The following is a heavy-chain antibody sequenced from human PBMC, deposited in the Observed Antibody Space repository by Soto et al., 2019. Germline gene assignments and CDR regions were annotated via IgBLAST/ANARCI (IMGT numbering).Heavy chain of an antibody. CDR2: ISGSGGST. J-gene: IGHJ4*02. CDR3: AKSFGSDILTGYYKEDFRGDFDY. V-gene: IGHV3-23*01. D-gene: IGHD3-9*01. Sequence: GGSLRLSCAASGFTFSSYAMSWVRQAPGKGLEWVSAISGSGGSTYYTDSVKGRFTISRDNSKNTLYLQMNSLRAEDTAFYYCAKSFGSDILTGYYKEDFRGDFDYWGQGTLVTVSS. CDR1: GFTFSSYA.